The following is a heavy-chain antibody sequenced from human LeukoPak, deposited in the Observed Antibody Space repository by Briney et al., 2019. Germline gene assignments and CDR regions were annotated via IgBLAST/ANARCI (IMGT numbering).Heavy chain of an antibody. V-gene: IGHV3-48*02. CDR2: ISGKSLTI. J-gene: IGHJ4*02. CDR3: ARVGYYDSRDFDY. CDR1: GFTFGDYS. Sequence: GGSLRLSCTASGFTFGDYSMSWVRQAPGKGLEWVSYISGKSLTIYYADSVKGRFTISRDNAKNSLYLQMGSLRDEDTAVYYCARVGYYDSRDFDYWGQGTLVTVSS. D-gene: IGHD3-22*01.